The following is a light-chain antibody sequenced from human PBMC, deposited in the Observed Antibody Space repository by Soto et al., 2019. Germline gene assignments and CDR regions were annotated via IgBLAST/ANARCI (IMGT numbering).Light chain of an antibody. CDR1: NIGNKR. Sequence: SYELTQSPSASVAPEKTATITCGGNNIGNKRVHWYRQKPGQAPVLLISYDSDRPSGIPERFSGSNSGNTATLTISRVEAGDEADYYCQVWDIMTDNYVFGSGTKVTLL. J-gene: IGLJ1*01. CDR3: QVWDIMTDNYV. CDR2: YDS. V-gene: IGLV3-21*04.